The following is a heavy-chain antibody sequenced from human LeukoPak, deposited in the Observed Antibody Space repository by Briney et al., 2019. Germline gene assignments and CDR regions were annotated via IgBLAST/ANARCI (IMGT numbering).Heavy chain of an antibody. J-gene: IGHJ4*02. CDR3: AKEIYYDSSAFFDY. D-gene: IGHD3-22*01. Sequence: GRSLRLSCAASGFSFSSYGIHWVRQAPGKGLEWVAVIGYDGSNKYYAYSVKGRFTISRDNSNNTLYLQMNSLRTEDPAVYFCAKEIYYDSSAFFDYWGQGTLVTASS. V-gene: IGHV3-30*18. CDR2: IGYDGSNK. CDR1: GFSFSSYG.